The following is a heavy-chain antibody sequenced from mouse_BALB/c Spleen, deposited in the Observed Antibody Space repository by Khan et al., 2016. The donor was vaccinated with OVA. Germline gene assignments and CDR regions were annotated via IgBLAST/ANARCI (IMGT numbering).Heavy chain of an antibody. V-gene: IGHV3-2*02. J-gene: IGHJ2*01. CDR2: ISYSGNT. CDR1: GYSITSDYA. Sequence: EVQLQESGPGLVKPSQSLSLICTVTGYSITSDYAWNWIRQFPENKLEWMGFISYSGNTNYNPSLKSRISITRDTSKNQFFLHLNSVTTEDTATYYCERVYGGDFDYWGQGTTLTVSS. D-gene: IGHD1-1*01. CDR3: ERVYGGDFDY.